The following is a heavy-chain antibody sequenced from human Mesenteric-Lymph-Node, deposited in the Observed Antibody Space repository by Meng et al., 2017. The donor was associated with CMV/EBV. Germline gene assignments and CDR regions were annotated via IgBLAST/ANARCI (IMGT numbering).Heavy chain of an antibody. CDR1: GFTFSSYE. V-gene: IGHV3-48*03. J-gene: IGHJ4*02. D-gene: IGHD4-17*01. Sequence: GESLKIPCAASGFTFSSYEMNWVRQAPGKGLEWVSYISSSGSTIYYADSVKGRFTISRDNTKNSLYLQMNGLSAEDTAVYFCARHPSYGSLFDFWGQGALVTVSS. CDR2: ISSSGSTI. CDR3: ARHPSYGSLFDF.